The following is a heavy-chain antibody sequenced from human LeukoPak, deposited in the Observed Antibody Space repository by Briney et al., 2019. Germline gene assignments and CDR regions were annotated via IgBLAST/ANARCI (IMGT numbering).Heavy chain of an antibody. Sequence: ASVKVSCKASGSDFSDFYLNWVRQAPGRGLEWVGWINPHSRATHYAQRFRGRVTMEASISTGYMELNSLTSDDTAVYYCVTTSATHTRDPWGQGTLVTVSS. CDR2: INPHSRAT. CDR3: VTTSATHTRDP. V-gene: IGHV1-2*02. D-gene: IGHD1/OR15-1a*01. CDR1: GSDFSDFY. J-gene: IGHJ5*02.